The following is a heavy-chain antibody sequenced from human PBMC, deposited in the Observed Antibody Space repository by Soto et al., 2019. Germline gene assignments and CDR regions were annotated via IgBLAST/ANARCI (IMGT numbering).Heavy chain of an antibody. D-gene: IGHD3-10*01. CDR1: GVTFSSYD. J-gene: IGHJ3*02. CDR3: AKVGYYGSGSFDAFDI. Sequence: XGSLRLSCAASGVTFSSYDMSWVHQAPGKGLEWVSAISGSGGSTYYADSVKGRFTISRDNSKNTLYLQMNSLRAEDTAVYYCAKVGYYGSGSFDAFDIWGQGTMVTVSS. CDR2: ISGSGGST. V-gene: IGHV3-23*01.